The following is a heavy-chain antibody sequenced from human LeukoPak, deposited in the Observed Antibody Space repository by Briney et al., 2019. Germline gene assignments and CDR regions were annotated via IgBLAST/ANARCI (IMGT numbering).Heavy chain of an antibody. J-gene: IGHJ3*02. CDR1: GFTFSTYT. CDR3: ARAVEYGFGWGYGFDI. V-gene: IGHV3-23*01. Sequence: GGSLRLSCAASGFTFSTYTMTWVRQAPGKGLEWVSGISGTLPYSGRTYHADSVKGRFTISRDKYNATLFLQMNSLRADDTALYYCARAVEYGFGWGYGFDIWGQGTMVTVSS. CDR2: ISGTLPYSGRT. D-gene: IGHD2-8*02.